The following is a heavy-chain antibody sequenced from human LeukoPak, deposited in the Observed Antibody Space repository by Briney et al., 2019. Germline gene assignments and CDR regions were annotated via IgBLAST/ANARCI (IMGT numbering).Heavy chain of an antibody. D-gene: IGHD3-3*01. CDR2: IKQDGSEK. CDR3: ARVGPKRSGPYYFDY. Sequence: PGGSLRLSCAASGFTFSSYWMSWVRQAPGKGLEWVANIKQDGSEKYYVDSVKGRFTISRDNAKNSLYLQMNSLRAEDTAVYYCARVGPKRSGPYYFDYWGQGTLVTVSS. V-gene: IGHV3-7*01. CDR1: GFTFSSYW. J-gene: IGHJ4*02.